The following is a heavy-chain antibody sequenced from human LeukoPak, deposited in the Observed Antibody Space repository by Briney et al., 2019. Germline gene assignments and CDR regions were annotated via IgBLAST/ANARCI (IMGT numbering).Heavy chain of an antibody. CDR3: ARVQGSSWADYFDY. CDR1: GGTFSSYA. D-gene: IGHD6-13*01. CDR2: IIPIFGTA. J-gene: IGHJ4*02. Sequence: ASVKVSCKASGGTFSSYAISWVRQAPGQELESMGGIIPIFGTANYAQKFQGRVTITTDESTSTAYMELSSLRSEDTAVYYCARVQGSSWADYFDYWGQGTLVTVSS. V-gene: IGHV1-69*05.